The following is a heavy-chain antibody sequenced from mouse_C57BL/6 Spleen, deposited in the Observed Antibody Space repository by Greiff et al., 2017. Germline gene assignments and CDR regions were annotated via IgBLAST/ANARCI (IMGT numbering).Heavy chain of an antibody. CDR1: GYTFTSYD. J-gene: IGHJ2*01. Sequence: LEESGPELVKPGASVKLSCKASGYTFTSYDINWVKQRPGQGLEWIGWIYPRDGSTKYNEKFKGKATLTVDTSSSTAYMELHSLTSEDSAVYFCAREEDGYYRFFDYWGQGTTLTVSS. CDR3: AREEDGYYRFFDY. CDR2: IYPRDGST. D-gene: IGHD2-3*01. V-gene: IGHV1-85*01.